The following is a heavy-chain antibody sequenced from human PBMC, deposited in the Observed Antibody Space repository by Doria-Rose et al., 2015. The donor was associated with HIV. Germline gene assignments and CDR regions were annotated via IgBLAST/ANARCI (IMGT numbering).Heavy chain of an antibody. J-gene: IGHJ4*02. V-gene: IGHV4-59*01. Sequence: QESGPGLVKPSETLSLTCSVSGDSISTYYWNWIRQPPGKGLEWIGYIYYSGSTNYNPSLKSRVTISVDTSKNQFSLKLSSVTAADTAVYYCARGTFYDSSGYYPYFDYWGQGTLVTVSS. CDR3: ARGTFYDSSGYYPYFDY. CDR1: GDSISTYY. D-gene: IGHD3-22*01. CDR2: IYYSGST.